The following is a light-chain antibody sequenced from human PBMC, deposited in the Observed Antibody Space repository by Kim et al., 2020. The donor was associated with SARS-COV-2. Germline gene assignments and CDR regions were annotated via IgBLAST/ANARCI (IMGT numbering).Light chain of an antibody. CDR3: AAWDDSLSGWV. V-gene: IGLV1-47*01. J-gene: IGLJ3*02. Sequence: QGVTISCSGNHPNLGTNYVYWYQQLPGTAPKLLIYRNSQRPSGVPDRFSGSRSDTAASLAISGLRSDDEGDYYCAAWDDSLSGWVFGRGTQLTVL. CDR2: RNS. CDR1: HPNLGTNY.